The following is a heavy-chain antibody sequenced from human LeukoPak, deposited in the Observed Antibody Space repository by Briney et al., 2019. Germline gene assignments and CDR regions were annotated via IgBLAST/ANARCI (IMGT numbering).Heavy chain of an antibody. D-gene: IGHD3-10*01. CDR1: GGSISSDNYQ. J-gene: IGHJ5*02. Sequence: SETLSLTCTVSGGSISSDNYQWSWIRQPPGKGLEWIEYINYSGSTYYNPSLKSRVTISVDTSKNHFSLNLSSVTAADTAVYYCALYGSGSTWFDPWGQGTLVTVSS. V-gene: IGHV4-30-4*01. CDR2: INYSGST. CDR3: ALYGSGSTWFDP.